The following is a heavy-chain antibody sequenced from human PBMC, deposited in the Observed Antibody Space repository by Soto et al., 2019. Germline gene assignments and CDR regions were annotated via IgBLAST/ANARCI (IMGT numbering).Heavy chain of an antibody. CDR3: ARGYYGDSRFPFDP. V-gene: IGHV1-18*01. Sequence: ASVKVSCKASGYTFTSYGIGWVRQAPGQGLEWMGWISAYNGNTNYAQKLQGRVTMTTDTSTSTAYMELRSLRSDDTAVYYCARGYYGDSRFPFDPWGQGTLVTVSS. CDR1: GYTFTSYG. D-gene: IGHD4-17*01. CDR2: ISAYNGNT. J-gene: IGHJ5*02.